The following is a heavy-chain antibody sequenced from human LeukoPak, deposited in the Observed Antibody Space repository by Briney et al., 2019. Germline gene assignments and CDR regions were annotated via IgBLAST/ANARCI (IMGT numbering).Heavy chain of an antibody. Sequence: GGSLRLSCAASGFTFSSYGMHWVRQAPGKGLEWVAFIRYDGSNKYYADSVKGRFTISRDNSKNTLYLQMNSLRAEDTAVYYCAKGDLGPRDYFDYWGQGTLVTVSS. J-gene: IGHJ4*02. CDR1: GFTFSSYG. CDR2: IRYDGSNK. V-gene: IGHV3-30*02. CDR3: AKGDLGPRDYFDY. D-gene: IGHD7-27*01.